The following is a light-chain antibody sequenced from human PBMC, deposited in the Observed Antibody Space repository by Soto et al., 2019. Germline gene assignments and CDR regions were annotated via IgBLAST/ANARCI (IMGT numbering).Light chain of an antibody. V-gene: IGLV1-44*01. Sequence: QPVLTQPPSASGTPGQRVTISCSGSSSNIGDNPVNWYQQVPGTAPKLLIHSDDRRPSGVPDRFSGSKSRTSASLAISGLQSEDEADYYCSSYGGSNNVVFGGGTKLTVL. CDR3: SSYGGSNNVV. CDR1: SSNIGDNP. CDR2: SDD. J-gene: IGLJ2*01.